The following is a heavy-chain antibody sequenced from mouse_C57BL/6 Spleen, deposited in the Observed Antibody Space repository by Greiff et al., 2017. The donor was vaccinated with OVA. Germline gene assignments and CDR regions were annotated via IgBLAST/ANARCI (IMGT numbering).Heavy chain of an antibody. V-gene: IGHV5-6*01. CDR2: ISSGGSYT. J-gene: IGHJ4*01. CDR3: AIQIYDGYYVAMDY. Sequence: DVHLVESGGDLVKPGGSLKLSCAASGFTFSSYGMSWVRQTPDKRLEWVATISSGGSYTYYPDSVKGRFTISRDNAKNTLYLQMSSLKSEDTAMYYCAIQIYDGYYVAMDYWGQGTSVTVSS. CDR1: GFTFSSYG. D-gene: IGHD2-3*01.